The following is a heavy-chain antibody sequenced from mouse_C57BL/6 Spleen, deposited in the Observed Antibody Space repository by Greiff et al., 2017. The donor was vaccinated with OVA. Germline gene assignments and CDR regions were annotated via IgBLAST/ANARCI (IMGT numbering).Heavy chain of an antibody. CDR1: GFSFNTYA. V-gene: IGHV10-1*01. Sequence: GGGLVQPKGSLKLSCAASGFSFNTYAMNWVRQAPGKGLEWVARIRSKSNNYATYYADSVKDRFTTSRDDSESMLYLQMNNLKTEDTAMYYCVREDWYFDVWGTGTTVTVSS. CDR2: IRSKSNNYAT. CDR3: VREDWYFDV. J-gene: IGHJ1*03.